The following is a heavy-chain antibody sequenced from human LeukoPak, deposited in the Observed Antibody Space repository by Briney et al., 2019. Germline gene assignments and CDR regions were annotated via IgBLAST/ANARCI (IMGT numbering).Heavy chain of an antibody. CDR3: ARDDSNQALDP. J-gene: IGHJ5*02. Sequence: GGSLRLSCAASGFTVSSNYMSWVRQAPGKGLEWVSSISGRSSYIYYADSVKGRFTISRGNAKNSLYLQMNSLRAEDTAVYYCARDDSNQALDPWGQGTLVTVSS. CDR1: GFTVSSNY. V-gene: IGHV3-21*01. CDR2: ISGRSSYI. D-gene: IGHD2-21*01.